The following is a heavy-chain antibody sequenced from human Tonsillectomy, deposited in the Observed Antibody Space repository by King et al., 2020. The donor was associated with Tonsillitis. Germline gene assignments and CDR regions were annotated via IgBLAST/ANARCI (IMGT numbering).Heavy chain of an antibody. V-gene: IGHV3-30*18. J-gene: IGHJ6*02. CDR2: ISYDGGNK. D-gene: IGHD2-2*01. CDR1: GFTFSSYG. Sequence: VQLVESGGGVVQPGRSLRLSCAASGFTFSSYGMHWVRQAPGKGLEWVAVISYDGGNKYYADSVKGRFTISRDNSKNTLYLQMNSLRAEDTAVYYCAKDLGQVVVVPYGMDVWGQGTTVTVSS. CDR3: AKDLGQVVVVPYGMDV.